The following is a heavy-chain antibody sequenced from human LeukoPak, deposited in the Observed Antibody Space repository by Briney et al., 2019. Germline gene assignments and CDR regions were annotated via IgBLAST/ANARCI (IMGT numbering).Heavy chain of an antibody. CDR1: GFTFSSYS. Sequence: SGGSLRLSCAASGFTFSSYSMNWVRQAPGKGLEWVSYISSSSSTIYYADSVKGRFTISRDNAKNSLYLQMNSLRAEDTAVYYCARDTAMVTFDYWGQGTLVTVSS. CDR3: ARDTAMVTFDY. CDR2: ISSSSSTI. D-gene: IGHD5-18*01. V-gene: IGHV3-48*01. J-gene: IGHJ4*02.